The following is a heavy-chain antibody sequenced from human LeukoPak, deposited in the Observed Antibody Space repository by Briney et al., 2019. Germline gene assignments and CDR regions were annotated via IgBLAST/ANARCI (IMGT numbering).Heavy chain of an antibody. J-gene: IGHJ4*02. CDR2: INAGNGNT. Sequence: ASVKVSCKASGYTFTSYAMHWVRQAPGQRLEWMGWINAGNGNTKYSRKFQGRVTITRDTSASTAYMELSSLRSEDTAVYYCARSRSIAAPSAFFDYWGQGTLVTVSS. CDR3: ARSRSIAAPSAFFDY. V-gene: IGHV1-3*01. CDR1: GYTFTSYA. D-gene: IGHD6-6*01.